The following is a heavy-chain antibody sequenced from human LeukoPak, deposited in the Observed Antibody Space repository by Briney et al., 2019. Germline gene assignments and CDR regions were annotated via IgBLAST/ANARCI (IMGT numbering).Heavy chain of an antibody. J-gene: IGHJ6*02. D-gene: IGHD4-17*01. Sequence: PGGSLRLSCSASGFTFSSYAMHWVRQAPGKGLEYVSAISSNGGSTYYADSVKGRFTISRDNSKNTLYLQMSSLRAEDTAVYYCVKVLGPDYGSLGYYYCYGMDVWGQGTTVTVSS. V-gene: IGHV3-64D*09. CDR1: GFTFSSYA. CDR3: VKVLGPDYGSLGYYYCYGMDV. CDR2: ISSNGGST.